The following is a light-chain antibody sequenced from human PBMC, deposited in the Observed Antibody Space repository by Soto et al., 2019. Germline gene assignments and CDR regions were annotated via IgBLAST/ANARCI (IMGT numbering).Light chain of an antibody. J-gene: IGLJ3*02. CDR3: QSYDSSLSAVV. CDR2: GNS. V-gene: IGLV1-40*01. Sequence: QSVLTQPPSVSGAPGQRVTISCTGSSSNIGADYDVHWYQQLPGTAPKLLIYGNSNRPSGVPDRFSGSKSGTSASPAITGLQAEDEADYYCQSYDSSLSAVVFGGGTKVTVL. CDR1: SSNIGADYD.